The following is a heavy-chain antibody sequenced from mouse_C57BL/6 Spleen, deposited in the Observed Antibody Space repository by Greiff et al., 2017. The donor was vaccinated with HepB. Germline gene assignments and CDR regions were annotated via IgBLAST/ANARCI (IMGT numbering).Heavy chain of an antibody. D-gene: IGHD1-1*01. CDR1: GYTFTSYW. V-gene: IGHV1-52*01. Sequence: VQLQQPGAELVRPGSSVKLSCKASGYTFTSYWMHWVKQRPIQGLEWIGNIDPSDSETHYNQKFKDKATLTADKSSSTAYMQLSSLTSEDSAVYYCARPHYYGSSSYAMDYWGQGTSVTVSS. CDR3: ARPHYYGSSSYAMDY. CDR2: IDPSDSET. J-gene: IGHJ4*01.